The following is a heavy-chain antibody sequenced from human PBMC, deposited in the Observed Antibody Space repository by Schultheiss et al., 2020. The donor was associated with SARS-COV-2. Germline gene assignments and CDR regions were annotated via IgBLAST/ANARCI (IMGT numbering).Heavy chain of an antibody. CDR1: GGPISSYY. D-gene: IGHD4-17*01. CDR3: ARDTVTTNWFDP. Sequence: SETLSLTCAVYGGPISSYYWSWIRQPPGKGLEWIGYIYYSGSAYYNPSLKSRVTISLDMYKTQSSLKLTSVTAADTAIYYCARDTVTTNWFDPWGQGTLVTVSS. V-gene: IGHV4-59*12. J-gene: IGHJ5*02. CDR2: IYYSGSA.